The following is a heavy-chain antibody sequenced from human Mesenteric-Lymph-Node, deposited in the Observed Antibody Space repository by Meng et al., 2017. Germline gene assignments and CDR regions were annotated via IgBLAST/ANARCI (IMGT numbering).Heavy chain of an antibody. J-gene: IGHJ4*02. D-gene: IGHD3-22*01. Sequence: GGSLRLSCAASGFTFSSYAMSWVRQAPGKGLEWVSGIYNGGSGGSVTDYADSVRGRFTISRDNSKNTLYLQMNSLRAEDTAVYYCARSGHYYDSSGYYHFGYWGQGTLVTVSS. CDR1: GFTFSSYA. CDR3: ARSGHYYDSSGYYHFGY. CDR2: IYNGGSGGSVT. V-gene: IGHV3-23*01.